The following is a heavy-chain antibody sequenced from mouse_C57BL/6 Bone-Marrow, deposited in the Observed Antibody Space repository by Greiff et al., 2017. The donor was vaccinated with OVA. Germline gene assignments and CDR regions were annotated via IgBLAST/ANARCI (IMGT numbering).Heavy chain of an antibody. CDR3: AREGDYGNYVAY. J-gene: IGHJ3*01. CDR2: ISYDGSN. D-gene: IGHD2-1*01. CDR1: GYSITSGYY. Sequence: EVQLQESGPGLVKPSQSLSLTCSVTGYSITSGYYWNWIRQFPGNKLEWMGYISYDGSNNYNPSLKNRISITRDTSKNQFFLKLNSVTTEDTATYYCAREGDYGNYVAYWGQGTLVTVSA. V-gene: IGHV3-6*01.